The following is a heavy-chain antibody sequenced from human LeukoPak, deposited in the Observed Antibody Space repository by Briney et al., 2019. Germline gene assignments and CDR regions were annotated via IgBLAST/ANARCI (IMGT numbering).Heavy chain of an antibody. CDR2: INDGGTT. D-gene: IGHD4-11*01. J-gene: IGHJ5*02. CDR1: GASFSGYY. Sequence: PSETLSLTCAVYGASFSGYYWSWIRQPPGKGLECIGEINDGGTTNYNPSLKSRASISIDRSKNHFYLILTSVTAADTATYYCARSFYSNYDKWFDPWGQGTLVTVSS. CDR3: ARSFYSNYDKWFDP. V-gene: IGHV4-34*01.